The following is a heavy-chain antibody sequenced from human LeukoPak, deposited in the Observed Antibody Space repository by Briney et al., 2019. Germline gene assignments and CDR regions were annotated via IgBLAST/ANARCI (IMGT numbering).Heavy chain of an antibody. CDR2: IKQDGSEK. V-gene: IGHV3-7*01. CDR3: ARAGGYRQRITIFGVVPTFDY. D-gene: IGHD3-3*01. Sequence: PGGSLRLSCAASGFTFSSYWMSWVRQAPGKGLEWVANIKQDGSEKYYVDSVKGRFTISRDNAKNSLYLQMNSLRAEDTAVYYCARAGGYRQRITIFGVVPTFDYWGQGTLVTVSS. J-gene: IGHJ4*02. CDR1: GFTFSSYW.